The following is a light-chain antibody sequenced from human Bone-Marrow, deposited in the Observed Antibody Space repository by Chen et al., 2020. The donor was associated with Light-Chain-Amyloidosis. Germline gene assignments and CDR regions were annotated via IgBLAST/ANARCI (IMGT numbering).Light chain of an antibody. Sequence: EIVLTQSPGTLSLSPGEGANLSCRASQTISSNYLTWYQQKFGQAPGLLIYGSSSRATGIPDRFTGSGSGTDFTLTINRLEPEDFAMYYCQQYGTSPLTFVGGTKVEIK. CDR1: QTISSNY. CDR2: GSS. V-gene: IGKV3-20*01. J-gene: IGKJ4*01. CDR3: QQYGTSPLT.